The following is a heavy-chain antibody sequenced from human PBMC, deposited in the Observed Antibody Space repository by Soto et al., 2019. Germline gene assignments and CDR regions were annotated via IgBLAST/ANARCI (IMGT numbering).Heavy chain of an antibody. CDR3: ARECCGGDSSDAFDI. CDR2: ISAYNGNT. V-gene: IGHV1-18*01. D-gene: IGHD2-21*01. J-gene: IGHJ3*02. CDR1: GYTFTSYG. Sequence: ASVKVSCKASGYTFTSYGISWVRQAPGQGLEWMGWISAYNGNTNYAQKLQGRVTMTTDTSTSTAYMELRSLRSDDTAVYYCARECCGGDSSDAFDIWGQGTMVTVSS.